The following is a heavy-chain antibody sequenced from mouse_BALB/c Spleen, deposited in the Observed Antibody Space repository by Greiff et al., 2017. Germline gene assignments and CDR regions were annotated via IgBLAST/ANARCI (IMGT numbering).Heavy chain of an antibody. V-gene: IGHV1S26*01. D-gene: IGHD1-1*02. CDR3: ARSGGNGMDY. J-gene: IGHJ4*01. CDR2: INPSSGYT. Sequence: VQLQQSGPELVKPGASVKMSCKASGYTFTSYTMHWVKQRPGQGLEWIGYINPSSGYTNYNQKFKDKATLTADKSSSTAYMQLSSLTSEDSAVYYCARSGGNGMDYWGQGTSVTVSS. CDR1: GYTFTSYT.